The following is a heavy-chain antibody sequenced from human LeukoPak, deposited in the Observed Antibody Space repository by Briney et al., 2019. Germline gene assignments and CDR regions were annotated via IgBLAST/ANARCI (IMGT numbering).Heavy chain of an antibody. CDR2: IYYSGST. CDR3: ASNYYDSSGYGNWFDP. Sequence: PSQTLSLTCTVSGGSISSGDYYWSRIRQPPGKGLEWIGYIYYSGSTYYNPSLKSRVTISVDTSKNQFSLKLSSVTAADTAVYYCASNYYDSSGYGNWFDPWGQGTLVTVSS. CDR1: GGSISSGDYY. V-gene: IGHV4-30-4*08. J-gene: IGHJ5*02. D-gene: IGHD3-22*01.